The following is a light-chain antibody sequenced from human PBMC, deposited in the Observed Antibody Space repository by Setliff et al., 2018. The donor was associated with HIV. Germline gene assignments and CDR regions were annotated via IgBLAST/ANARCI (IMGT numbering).Light chain of an antibody. V-gene: IGLV2-23*02. Sequence: QSVLTQPASVSGSPGQSITLSCTGTSSDVGSYNLVSWYQHHPGKAPKLMIYEVSKRPSGVSNRFSGSKSGNTASLTISGLQAEDEADDYCCSYAGSSTYVFGTWTKVTV. CDR3: CSYAGSSTYV. CDR1: SSDVGSYNL. J-gene: IGLJ1*01. CDR2: EVS.